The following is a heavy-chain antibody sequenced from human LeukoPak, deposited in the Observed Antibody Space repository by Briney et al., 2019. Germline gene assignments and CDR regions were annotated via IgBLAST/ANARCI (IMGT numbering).Heavy chain of an antibody. V-gene: IGHV4-34*01. CDR2: INHSGST. Sequence: SETLSLTCAVYGGSFSGYYWSWIRQPPGKGLEWIGEINHSGSTNYNPSLKSRVTIPVDTSKNQFSLKLSSVTAADTAVYYCAREGLTYYYDSSGQDDAFDIWGQGTMVTVSS. D-gene: IGHD3-22*01. J-gene: IGHJ3*02. CDR1: GGSFSGYY. CDR3: AREGLTYYYDSSGQDDAFDI.